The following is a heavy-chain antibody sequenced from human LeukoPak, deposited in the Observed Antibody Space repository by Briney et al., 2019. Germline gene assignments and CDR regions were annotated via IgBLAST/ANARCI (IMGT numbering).Heavy chain of an antibody. CDR2: ISGDGGST. CDR3: AKGSGYTYGRFIFDY. J-gene: IGHJ4*02. CDR1: GFTFDDYA. D-gene: IGHD5-18*01. Sequence: PGGSLRLSCAAVGFTFDDYAMHWVRQVQGKGLEWVSLISGDGGSTYYADSVTGRFTISRDNSKNSLYLQMNSLRTEDTALYYCAKGSGYTYGRFIFDYWGQGTLVTVSS. V-gene: IGHV3-43*02.